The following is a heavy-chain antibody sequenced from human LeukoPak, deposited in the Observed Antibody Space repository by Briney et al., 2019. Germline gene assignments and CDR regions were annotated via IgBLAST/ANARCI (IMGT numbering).Heavy chain of an antibody. J-gene: IGHJ4*02. V-gene: IGHV3-66*02. CDR3: ARGASLYSSDWYYPY. CDR2: IYSGGST. CDR1: GFTVNNNY. D-gene: IGHD6-19*01. Sequence: GGSLRLSCAVSGFTVNNNYMSWVRQAPGKGLEWVSVIYSGGSTYYADSVKGRFTIPRDNSKSTLYLQMNSLKAEDTAVYYCARGASLYSSDWYYPYWGQGTLVTVSS.